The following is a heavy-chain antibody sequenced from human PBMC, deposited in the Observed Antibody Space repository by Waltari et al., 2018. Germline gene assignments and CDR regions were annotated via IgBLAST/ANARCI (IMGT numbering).Heavy chain of an antibody. CDR1: GFTFRSYA. D-gene: IGHD6-19*01. CDR2: ISSNGGST. V-gene: IGHV3-64*01. Sequence: EVQLVESGGGLVQPGGSLRLSCAASGFTFRSYAMHWVRQAPGKGLEYVSAISSNGGSTYYANSVKGRFTISRDNSKNTLYLQMGSLRAEDMAVYYCARSEIPPSAAVAGTFDYWGQGTLVTVSS. CDR3: ARSEIPPSAAVAGTFDY. J-gene: IGHJ4*02.